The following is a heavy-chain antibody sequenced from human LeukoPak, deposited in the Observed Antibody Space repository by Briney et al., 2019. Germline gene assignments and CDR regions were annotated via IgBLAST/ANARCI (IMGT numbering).Heavy chain of an antibody. CDR1: GFSFSDYG. Sequence: GGSLRLSCEASGFSFSDYGMHWVRQGPGKGLEWVAFILYDGGEKYYADSVKGRFTVSRDNSKNTVYLQMNSLRTEDTAVYYCAKDQAGGWGQGTLVTVSS. D-gene: IGHD6-19*01. CDR2: ILYDGGEK. J-gene: IGHJ4*02. CDR3: AKDQAGG. V-gene: IGHV3-30*02.